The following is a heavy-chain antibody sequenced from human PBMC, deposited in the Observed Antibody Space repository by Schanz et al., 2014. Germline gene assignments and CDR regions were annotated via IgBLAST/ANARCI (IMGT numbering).Heavy chain of an antibody. V-gene: IGHV4-34*01. J-gene: IGHJ4*02. CDR1: GGSFSGYW. Sequence: QVQLQQWGAGLLKPSETLSLTCAFSGGSFSGYWWTWVRRPPGKGLEWIGEVNHGGYTNYNPSLKSRVTVSGDMSKKQFSVRLSSVTAADTAAYYCATWSGTRLFHNWGQGTLVTVSS. D-gene: IGHD1-7*01. CDR2: VNHGGYT. CDR3: ATWSGTRLFHN.